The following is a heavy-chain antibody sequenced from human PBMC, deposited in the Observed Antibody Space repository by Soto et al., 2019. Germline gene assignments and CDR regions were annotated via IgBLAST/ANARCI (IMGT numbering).Heavy chain of an antibody. CDR1: GYTFTSYA. Sequence: ASVKVSCKASGYTFTSYAMHWVRQAPGQRLEWMGWINAGNGNTKYSQKFQGRVTITRDTSASTAYMELSSLRSDDTAVYYCARARYSSSPTGYDYYYYGMDVWGQGTTATVSS. CDR3: ARARYSSSPTGYDYYYYGMDV. V-gene: IGHV1-3*01. D-gene: IGHD6-6*01. J-gene: IGHJ6*02. CDR2: INAGNGNT.